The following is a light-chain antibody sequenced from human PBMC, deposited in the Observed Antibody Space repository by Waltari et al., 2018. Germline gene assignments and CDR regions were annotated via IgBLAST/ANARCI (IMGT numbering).Light chain of an antibody. Sequence: DVELTQSPLSLPVTLGQPASISCRSSQSLVNSHGNTYLNWFQQRPGQSPRRLIYKVSNRDSGVPDRFSGSGSGTDFTLKISRVEAEDVGVYYCMQGTHWPWTLGQGTKVEIK. V-gene: IGKV2-30*01. J-gene: IGKJ1*01. CDR1: QSLVNSHGNTY. CDR3: MQGTHWPWT. CDR2: KVS.